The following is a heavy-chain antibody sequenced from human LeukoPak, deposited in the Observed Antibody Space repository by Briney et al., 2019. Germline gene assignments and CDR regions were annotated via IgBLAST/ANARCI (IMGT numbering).Heavy chain of an antibody. V-gene: IGHV3-30*04. CDR3: ARDSHGDYPDAFDI. D-gene: IGHD4-17*01. Sequence: GGSLRLSCAAFGFTFNSYAMLWVRQAPGKGLDWVAVISYDGSNIYYADSVRGRFTISRDNAKNSLYLQMNSLRGEDTAVYYCARDSHGDYPDAFDIWGQGTMVTVSS. J-gene: IGHJ3*02. CDR2: ISYDGSNI. CDR1: GFTFNSYA.